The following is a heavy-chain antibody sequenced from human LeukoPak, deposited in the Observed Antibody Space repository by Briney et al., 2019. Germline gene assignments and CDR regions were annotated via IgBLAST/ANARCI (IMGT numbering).Heavy chain of an antibody. CDR1: GFTFRSYA. CDR2: ISDSGGSA. CDR3: AKGTTCSPTCPIDY. D-gene: IGHD2-2*01. Sequence: GGSLRLSCAASGFTFRSYAMNWVRQAPGKGLQWVSVISDSGGSAHYADSVQGRFTISRDNSKNTLYIQMNSLRAEDTAIYYCAKGTTCSPTCPIDYWGPGTLVTVSS. V-gene: IGHV3-23*01. J-gene: IGHJ4*02.